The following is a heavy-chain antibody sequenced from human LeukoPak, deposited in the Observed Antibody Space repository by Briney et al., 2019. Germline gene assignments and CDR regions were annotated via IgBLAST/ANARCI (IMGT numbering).Heavy chain of an antibody. J-gene: IGHJ4*02. D-gene: IGHD2-2*01. CDR1: GFTFNAFG. CDR2: IGTTSGAI. CDR3: ARHDCTSANCPLDY. Sequence: GGSLRLSCAASGFTFNAFGMNWVRQAPGKGLEWVSYIGTTSGAIYYADSVKGRFTISRDNAKNSLSLQMNSLRAEDTALYYCARHDCTSANCPLDYWGQGTLVAVSS. V-gene: IGHV3-48*04.